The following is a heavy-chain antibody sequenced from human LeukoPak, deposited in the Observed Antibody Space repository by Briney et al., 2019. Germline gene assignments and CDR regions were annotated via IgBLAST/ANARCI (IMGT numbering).Heavy chain of an antibody. CDR2: ISYDGSNK. V-gene: IGHV3-30*18. CDR1: GFTFSSYG. CDR3: AKDLYYDILTGYYVAYGGGFDY. J-gene: IGHJ4*02. Sequence: GGSLRLSCAASGFTFSSYGMHWVRQAPGKGLEWVAVISYDGSNKYYADSVKGRFTISRDNSKNTLYLQMNSLRAEDTAVYYCAKDLYYDILTGYYVAYGGGFDYWGQGTLVTVSS. D-gene: IGHD3-9*01.